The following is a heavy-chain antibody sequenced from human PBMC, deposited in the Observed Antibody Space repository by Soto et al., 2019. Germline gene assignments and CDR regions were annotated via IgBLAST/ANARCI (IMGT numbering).Heavy chain of an antibody. CDR3: ARDAAVYAEGNWFDP. V-gene: IGHV3-33*01. CDR2: IWYDGSNK. J-gene: IGHJ5*02. D-gene: IGHD2-8*01. Sequence: GGSLRLSCAASGFTFSSYGMHWVRQAPGKGLEWVAVIWYDGSNKYYADSVKGRFTISRDNSKNTLYLQMNSLRAEDTAVYYCARDAAVYAEGNWFDPWGQGTLVTVSS. CDR1: GFTFSSYG.